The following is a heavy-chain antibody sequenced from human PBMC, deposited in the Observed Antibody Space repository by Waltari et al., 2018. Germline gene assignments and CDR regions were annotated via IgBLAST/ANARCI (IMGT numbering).Heavy chain of an antibody. CDR3: ARRDSSGLFDY. D-gene: IGHD3-22*01. J-gene: IGHJ4*02. Sequence: EVQLVQSGAQVNKAGESLQLSCKGAGYSFTTYWIGWVRQMPGKGLEWMGIIYPGDSETRYSPSFQGQVTISADKSISTAYLQWSSLKASDTAMYYCARRDSSGLFDYWGQGTLVTVSS. CDR2: IYPGDSET. CDR1: GYSFTTYW. V-gene: IGHV5-51*01.